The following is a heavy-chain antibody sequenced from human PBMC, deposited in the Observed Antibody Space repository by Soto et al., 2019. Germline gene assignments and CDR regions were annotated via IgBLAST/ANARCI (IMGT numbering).Heavy chain of an antibody. CDR2: ISAYNGNT. CDR3: ASEALSSGWYHWFDP. J-gene: IGHJ5*02. D-gene: IGHD6-19*01. V-gene: IGHV1-18*01. Sequence: ASAKVSCKASGYTFTSYGISWVRQAPGQGLEWMGWISAYNGNTNYAQKLQGRVTMTTDTATSTAYMELRSLRSDDTAVHYGASEALSSGWYHWFDPWGQATLVTVAS. CDR1: GYTFTSYG.